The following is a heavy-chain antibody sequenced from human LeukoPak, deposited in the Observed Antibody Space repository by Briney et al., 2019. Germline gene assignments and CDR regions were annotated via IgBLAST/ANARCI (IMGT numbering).Heavy chain of an antibody. Sequence: GGSLRLSCAASGFTFSSYGMNWVRQAPGKGLEWVPGIGPSGAKTYYADSVKGRFTISRDNPKNTAYLQMNSLRADDTAVYYCAKSGASPLYHMDVWGKGATVTVSS. D-gene: IGHD1-26*01. J-gene: IGHJ6*03. CDR1: GFTFSSYG. CDR3: AKSGASPLYHMDV. V-gene: IGHV3-23*01. CDR2: IGPSGAKT.